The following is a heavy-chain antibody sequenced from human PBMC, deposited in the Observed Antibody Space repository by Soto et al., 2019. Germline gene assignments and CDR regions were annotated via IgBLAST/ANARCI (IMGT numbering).Heavy chain of an antibody. CDR1: GGSISSSSYY. V-gene: IGHV4-39*01. J-gene: IGHJ2*01. Sequence: QLQLQESGPGLVKPSETLSLTCTVSGGSISSSSYYWGWIRQPPGKGLEWIGSIYYSGSTYYNPSLKSRVTISVDTSKHQFSLKLSSVTAADTAVYYCARHLTDPPVAGNPLYFDLWGRGTLVTVSS. CDR2: IYYSGST. D-gene: IGHD6-19*01. CDR3: ARHLTDPPVAGNPLYFDL.